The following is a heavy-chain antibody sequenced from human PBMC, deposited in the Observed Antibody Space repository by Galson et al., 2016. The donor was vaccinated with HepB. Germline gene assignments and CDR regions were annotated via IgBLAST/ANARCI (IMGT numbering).Heavy chain of an antibody. V-gene: IGHV4-4*02. Sequence: SETLSLTCAVSGGSISSSNWWSWVRQPPGRGLEWIGEIFHSGSTNYNPSLKSRVTISVDKSKNRFALKLSSLTAADTAVYYCAREVVTASAFDMWGQGTMVTVSS. J-gene: IGHJ3*02. CDR3: AREVVTASAFDM. CDR2: IFHSGST. D-gene: IGHD2-21*02. CDR1: GGSISSSNW.